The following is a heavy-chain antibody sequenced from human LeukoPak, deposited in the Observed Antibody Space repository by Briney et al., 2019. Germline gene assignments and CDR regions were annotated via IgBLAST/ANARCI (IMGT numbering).Heavy chain of an antibody. CDR1: GYTFTSYG. J-gene: IGHJ6*03. D-gene: IGHD5-18*01. Sequence: ASVKVSCKASGYTFTSYGISWVRQAPGQGLEWMGWIRVYNGDTNYAQKLQGRVTMTRDTSISTAYMELSRLRSDDTAVYYCARVRIQLWLKDYYYMDVWGKGTTVTVSS. CDR2: IRVYNGDT. V-gene: IGHV1-18*01. CDR3: ARVRIQLWLKDYYYMDV.